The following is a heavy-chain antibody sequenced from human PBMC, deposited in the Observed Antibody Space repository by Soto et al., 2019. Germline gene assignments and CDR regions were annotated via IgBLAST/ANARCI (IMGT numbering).Heavy chain of an antibody. D-gene: IGHD3-3*02. J-gene: IGHJ5*02. V-gene: IGHV4-39*01. Sequence: SETLSLTCTVSGDSITSSDFYWGWVRQPPGKGLEWIGSIFYLGSSYYNPSLKSRVTMSVDTSKNQFSLRLRSVTAADTALYFRARHSLALRKNNWFDPWGQGTLVTVSS. CDR2: IFYLGSS. CDR3: ARHSLALRKNNWFDP. CDR1: GDSITSSDFY.